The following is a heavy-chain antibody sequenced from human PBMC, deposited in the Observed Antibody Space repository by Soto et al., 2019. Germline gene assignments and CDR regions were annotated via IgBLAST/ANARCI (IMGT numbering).Heavy chain of an antibody. D-gene: IGHD3-10*01. CDR2: ISAYNGNT. CDR1: GYTFTSYG. Sequence: ASVKVSCKASGYTFTSYGISWVRQAPGQGLEWMGWISAYNGNTNYAQKLQGRVTMTTDTSTSTAYMELRSLRSDDTAVYYCARGFRNVLLWFGELTHWGQGTLVTVSS. CDR3: ARGFRNVLLWFGELTH. J-gene: IGHJ1*01. V-gene: IGHV1-18*01.